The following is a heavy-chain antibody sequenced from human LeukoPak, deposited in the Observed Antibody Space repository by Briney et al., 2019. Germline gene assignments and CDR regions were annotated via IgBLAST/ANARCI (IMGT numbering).Heavy chain of an antibody. V-gene: IGHV4-59*08. Sequence: SETLSLTCTVSGGSISSYYWSWLRQPPGKGLEWLGYISNTGSTKYNPSLKSRVTISVDTSKNQFSLKLSSVTAADTAVYYCARLLAYCGGDCYVLDYWGQGTLVTVSS. CDR2: ISNTGST. J-gene: IGHJ4*02. CDR3: ARLLAYCGGDCYVLDY. CDR1: GGSISSYY. D-gene: IGHD2-21*02.